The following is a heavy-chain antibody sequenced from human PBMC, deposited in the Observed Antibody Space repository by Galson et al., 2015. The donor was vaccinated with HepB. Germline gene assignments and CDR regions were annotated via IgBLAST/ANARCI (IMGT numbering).Heavy chain of an antibody. Sequence: SVKVSCKASGYTFSTYSITWVRQAPGQGLEWMGWISPYNRDTKYARKFQGRVTMTIDTFTSTADMELRSLRSDDTAVYYCARGALVGVVGGGQNNWFDPWGQGTLVTVS. CDR2: ISPYNRDT. D-gene: IGHD2-15*01. J-gene: IGHJ5*02. CDR1: GYTFSTYS. CDR3: ARGALVGVVGGGQNNWFDP. V-gene: IGHV1-18*01.